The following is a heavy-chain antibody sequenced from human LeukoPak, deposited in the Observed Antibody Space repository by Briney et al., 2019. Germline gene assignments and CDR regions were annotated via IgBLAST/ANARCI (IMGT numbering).Heavy chain of an antibody. D-gene: IGHD5/OR15-5a*01. J-gene: IGHJ3*02. Sequence: SVPVSCKACGGTFISCSISCVGQPPGQEGEGMGKTTPTLGIANYAQKFQGTVTITADKSTSTLYMERSSLRSKDTAMYSCTRKVLIDAFDIWGQGTMVTVSS. CDR3: TRKVLIDAFDI. CDR2: TTPTLGIA. CDR1: GGTFISCS. V-gene: IGHV1-69*02.